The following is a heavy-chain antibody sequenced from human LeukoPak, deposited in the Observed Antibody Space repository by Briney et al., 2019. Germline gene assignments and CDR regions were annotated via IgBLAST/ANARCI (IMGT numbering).Heavy chain of an antibody. CDR2: IRGSGGST. Sequence: GGSLRLSCAASGFTFSSYAMSWVRQAPGKGLEWVSAIRGSGGSTYYADSVKGRFTISRDNSKNTLYLHMNSLRVEDTAVYYCAKADGSGCLGYFQHWGQGTLITVSS. D-gene: IGHD6-19*01. CDR1: GFTFSSYA. J-gene: IGHJ1*01. CDR3: AKADGSGCLGYFQH. V-gene: IGHV3-23*01.